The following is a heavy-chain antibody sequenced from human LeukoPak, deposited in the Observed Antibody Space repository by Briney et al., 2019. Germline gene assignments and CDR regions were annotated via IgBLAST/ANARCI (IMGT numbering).Heavy chain of an antibody. V-gene: IGHV3-7*01. CDR2: IKQGGSEK. Sequence: GGSLRLSCAVSGFTFSRYWMSWVRQAPGKGLEWVANIKQGGSEKYYVDYVKGRFTIYRDNAKNSLHVQMNSLRDEDTAVYYCARVAYRYGSAFDIWGQGTMVTVSS. D-gene: IGHD5-18*01. J-gene: IGHJ3*02. CDR1: GFTFSRYW. CDR3: ARVAYRYGSAFDI.